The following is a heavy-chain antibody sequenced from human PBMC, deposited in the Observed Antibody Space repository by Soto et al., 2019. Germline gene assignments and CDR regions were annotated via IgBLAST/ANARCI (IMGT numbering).Heavy chain of an antibody. Sequence: ETLSLTCTVSGGSISSYYWSWIRQPPGKGLEWIGYIYYSGSTNYNPSLKSRVTISVDTSKNQFSLKLSSVTAADTAAYYCARLRANCGGDCYLFDYWGQGTLVTVSS. V-gene: IGHV4-59*08. CDR1: GGSISSYY. D-gene: IGHD2-21*01. CDR2: IYYSGST. J-gene: IGHJ4*02. CDR3: ARLRANCGGDCYLFDY.